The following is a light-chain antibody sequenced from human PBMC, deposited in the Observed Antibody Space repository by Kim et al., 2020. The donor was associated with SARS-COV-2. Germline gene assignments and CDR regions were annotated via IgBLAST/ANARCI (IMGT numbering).Light chain of an antibody. Sequence: ASVGHRVTITSRASQRIGNYLAWYQQKPGKAPKVLIYAASTLQSGVPARFSGSGSGTEFTLTVSSLQPEDFATYYCQQVNSYPRTFGHGTKVDI. V-gene: IGKV1-9*01. J-gene: IGKJ1*01. CDR1: QRIGNY. CDR2: AAS. CDR3: QQVNSYPRT.